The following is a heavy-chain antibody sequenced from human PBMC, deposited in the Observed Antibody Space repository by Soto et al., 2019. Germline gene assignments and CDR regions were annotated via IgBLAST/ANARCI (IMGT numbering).Heavy chain of an antibody. V-gene: IGHV3-7*01. J-gene: IGHJ4*02. CDR1: GFTFSSYW. Sequence: EVQLVESGGGLVQPGGSLRLSCAASGFTFSSYWMSWVRQAPGKGLEWVANIKQDGSEKYYVDSVKGRFTISRDNAKNSLYLQMNSLRAEDTAVYYCARLGSYYGSGSHPSYFDYWGQGTLVTVSS. D-gene: IGHD3-10*01. CDR3: ARLGSYYGSGSHPSYFDY. CDR2: IKQDGSEK.